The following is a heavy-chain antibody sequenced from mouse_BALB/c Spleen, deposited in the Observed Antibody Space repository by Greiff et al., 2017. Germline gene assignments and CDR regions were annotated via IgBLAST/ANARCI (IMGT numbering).Heavy chain of an antibody. Sequence: EVKLMESGGGLVQPGGSLRLSCATSGFTFTDYYMSWVRQPPGKALEWLGFIRNKANGYTTEYSASVKGRFTISRDNSQSILYLQMNTLRAEDSATYYCARDPRAMDYWGQGTSVTVSS. CDR3: ARDPRAMDY. CDR1: GFTFTDYY. CDR2: IRNKANGYTT. J-gene: IGHJ4*01. V-gene: IGHV7-3*02.